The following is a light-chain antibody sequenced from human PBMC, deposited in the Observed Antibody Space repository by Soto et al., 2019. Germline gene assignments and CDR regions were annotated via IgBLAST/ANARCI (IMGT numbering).Light chain of an antibody. CDR3: QQLRSYPST. V-gene: IGKV1-9*01. CDR2: AAS. J-gene: IGKJ4*01. Sequence: DIQMTQSPSTLSASVGDTVTITCRASQDISSYLAWYQQKPGKAPTLLIYAASTLQSGVPSRFSGSGFGTDFTLTISSLQAEDFASYYCQQLRSYPSTFGGGTKVDIK. CDR1: QDISSY.